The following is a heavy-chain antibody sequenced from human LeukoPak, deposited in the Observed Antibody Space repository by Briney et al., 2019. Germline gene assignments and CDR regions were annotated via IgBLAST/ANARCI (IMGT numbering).Heavy chain of an antibody. CDR3: ARDGVLPSTVTTFDY. V-gene: IGHV3-7*01. J-gene: IGHJ4*02. D-gene: IGHD4-17*01. CDR2: IKQDGSEK. Sequence: GGPLRLSCAASGFTFSSYWMSWVRQAPGKGLEWVANIKQDGSEKYYVDSVKGRFTISRDNAKTSLYLEMNSLRAEDTAVYYCARDGVLPSTVTTFDYWGQGTLVTVSS. CDR1: GFTFSSYW.